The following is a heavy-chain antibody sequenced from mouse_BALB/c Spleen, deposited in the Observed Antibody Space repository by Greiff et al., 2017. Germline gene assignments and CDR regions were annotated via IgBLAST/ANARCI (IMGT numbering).Heavy chain of an antibody. J-gene: IGHJ3*01. Sequence: EVKVEESGGGLVQPGGSRKLSCAASGFTFSSFGMHWVRQAPEKGLEWVAYISSGSSTIYYADTVKGRFTISRDNPKNTLFLQMTSLRSEDTAMYYCAKGAGTGLFAYWGQGTLVTVSA. D-gene: IGHD3-3*01. V-gene: IGHV5-17*02. CDR2: ISSGSSTI. CDR3: AKGAGTGLFAY. CDR1: GFTFSSFG.